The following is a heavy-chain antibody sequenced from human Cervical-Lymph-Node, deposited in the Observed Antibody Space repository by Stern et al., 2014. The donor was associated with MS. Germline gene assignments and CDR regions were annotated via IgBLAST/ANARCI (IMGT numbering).Heavy chain of an antibody. D-gene: IGHD3-3*01. CDR1: GFTFSSHG. Sequence: VQLVESGGGVVQPGRSLRLSCTPSGFTFSSHGMHWVRQAPGKGLEWVAVIWNDGSYKYYADSVKGRFTISRDNSENTLYLQMTSLRADDTAVYYCARDGSTMYKDFWSGFYSMDVWGQGTTVTVSS. V-gene: IGHV3-33*01. CDR2: IWNDGSYK. J-gene: IGHJ6*02. CDR3: ARDGSTMYKDFWSGFYSMDV.